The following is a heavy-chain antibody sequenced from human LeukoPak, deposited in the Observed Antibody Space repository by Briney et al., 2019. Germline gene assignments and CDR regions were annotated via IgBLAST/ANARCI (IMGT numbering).Heavy chain of an antibody. Sequence: ASVKVSCKASGYTFTSYAMHWVRQAPGQRLEWMGWINAGNENTKYSQKFQGRVSITRDTSASTAYMELSSLRSDDTAVYYCARDVTYSSSWSVYYYGMDVWGQGTTVTVSS. V-gene: IGHV1-3*01. CDR2: INAGNENT. J-gene: IGHJ6*02. CDR1: GYTFTSYA. D-gene: IGHD6-13*01. CDR3: ARDVTYSSSWSVYYYGMDV.